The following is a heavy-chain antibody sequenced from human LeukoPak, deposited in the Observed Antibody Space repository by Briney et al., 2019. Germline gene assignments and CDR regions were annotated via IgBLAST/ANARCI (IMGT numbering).Heavy chain of an antibody. J-gene: IGHJ6*03. CDR1: GFAFNNYV. V-gene: IGHV3-23*01. CDR3: ARGPNSDFWSGYSHYMDV. D-gene: IGHD3-3*01. CDR2: ISGSGGST. Sequence: PGGSLRLSCAASGFAFNNYVINWVRQAPGKGLEWVSGISGSGGSTYYAPSVRGRFIISRDSSKNTIFLQMSSLRAEDTAAYYCARGPNSDFWSGYSHYMDVWGKGTTAFVS.